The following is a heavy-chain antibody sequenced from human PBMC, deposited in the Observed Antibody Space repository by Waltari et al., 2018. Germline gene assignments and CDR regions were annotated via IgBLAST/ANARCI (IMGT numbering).Heavy chain of an antibody. J-gene: IGHJ6*03. V-gene: IGHV4-34*01. CDR3: ARRSGNLYSSSRRGYYYMDV. Sequence: QVQLQQWGAGLLKPSETLSLTCAVYGGSFSGYYWSWIRQPPGKGLEWIGEINHSGSTNYHPSLKSRVTISVDTSKNQFSLKLSSVTAADTAVYYCARRSGNLYSSSRRGYYYMDVWGKGTTVTVSS. CDR1: GGSFSGYY. CDR2: INHSGST. D-gene: IGHD6-13*01.